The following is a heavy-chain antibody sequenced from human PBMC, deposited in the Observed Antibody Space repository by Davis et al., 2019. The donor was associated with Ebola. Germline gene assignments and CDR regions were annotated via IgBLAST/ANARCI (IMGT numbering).Heavy chain of an antibody. CDR3: ARGRGSYFYYGMDV. V-gene: IGHV4-34*01. D-gene: IGHD1-26*01. Sequence: SETLSLTCAVYGGSFSGYYWSWIRQPPGKGLEWIGSIYYSGSTYYNPSLKSRVTISVDTSKNQFSLKLSSVTAADTAVYYCARGRGSYFYYGMDVWGQGTTVTVSS. CDR2: IYYSGST. CDR1: GGSFSGYY. J-gene: IGHJ6*02.